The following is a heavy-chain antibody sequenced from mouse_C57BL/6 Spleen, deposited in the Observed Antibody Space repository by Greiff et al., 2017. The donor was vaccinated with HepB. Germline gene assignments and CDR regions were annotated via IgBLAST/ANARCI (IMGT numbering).Heavy chain of an antibody. J-gene: IGHJ4*01. CDR3: AREFNWDNYAMDY. CDR1: GFTFSDYG. Sequence: EVQVVESGGGLVKPGGSLKLSCAASGFTFSDYGMHWVRQAPEKGLEWVAYISSGSSTIYYADTVKGRFTISRDNAKNTLFLQMTSLRSEDTAMYYCAREFNWDNYAMDYWGQGTSVTVSS. V-gene: IGHV5-17*01. CDR2: ISSGSSTI. D-gene: IGHD4-1*01.